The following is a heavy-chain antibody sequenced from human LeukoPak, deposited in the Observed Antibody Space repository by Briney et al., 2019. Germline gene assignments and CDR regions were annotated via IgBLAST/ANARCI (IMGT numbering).Heavy chain of an antibody. CDR1: GFTFSNFG. V-gene: IGHV3-30*02. D-gene: IGHD1-26*01. CDR3: AKRDTGSYKIDP. J-gene: IGHJ5*02. CDR2: IRYDGSNK. Sequence: PGGSLRLSCAASGFTFSNFGMHWVRQAPGKGLEWVAFIRYDGSNKYYADSVKGRFNISRDNSDNTLYLQMNSLRAEDTAVYYCAKRDTGSYKIDPWGQGTLVTVSS.